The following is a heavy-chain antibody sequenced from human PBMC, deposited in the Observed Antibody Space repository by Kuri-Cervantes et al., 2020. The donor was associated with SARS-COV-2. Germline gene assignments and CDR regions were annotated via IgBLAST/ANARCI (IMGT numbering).Heavy chain of an antibody. CDR2: INHSGST. D-gene: IGHD3-3*01. CDR1: GGSFSDYY. J-gene: IGHJ6*02. CDR3: ARCPFLEWLSDGMDV. V-gene: IGHV4-34*01. Sequence: SETLSLTCAVYGGSFSDYYWSWIRQTPEMGLEWIGEINHSGSTNYNPSLRSRVTMSVDTSKNQFSLKLSSGTAADTAVYYCARCPFLEWLSDGMDVWGQGTTVTVSS.